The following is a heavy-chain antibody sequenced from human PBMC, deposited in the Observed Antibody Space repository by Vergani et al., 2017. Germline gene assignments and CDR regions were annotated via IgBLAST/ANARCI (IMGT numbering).Heavy chain of an antibody. J-gene: IGHJ4*02. Sequence: EVQLLESGGGLVQPGGSLRLSCAASGFIFCNYAMSWVRQAPGKGLEWVSAISGSGDSTYYADSVKGRFTISRDNSKNTLYLQLNSLRAEDTAAYYCAKTRPTLNFDYWGQGTLVTVSS. V-gene: IGHV3-23*01. CDR2: ISGSGDST. CDR3: AKTRPTLNFDY. CDR1: GFIFCNYA.